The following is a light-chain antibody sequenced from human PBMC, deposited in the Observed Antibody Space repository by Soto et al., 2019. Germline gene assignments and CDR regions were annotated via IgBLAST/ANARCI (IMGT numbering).Light chain of an antibody. J-gene: IGKJ1*01. V-gene: IGKV1-5*03. Sequence: DIQMTQSPSSLSASVGDRVTITCRASESISTWLAWYQQKPGKAPKLLIYGASSLESGVPPRFSGDGSETEFTLTISSLQRDDFGTYYCQQYNRLWSFGQGTKVEIE. CDR1: ESISTW. CDR3: QQYNRLWS. CDR2: GAS.